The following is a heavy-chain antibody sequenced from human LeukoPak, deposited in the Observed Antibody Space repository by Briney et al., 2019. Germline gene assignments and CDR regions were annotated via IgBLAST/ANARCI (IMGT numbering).Heavy chain of an antibody. CDR2: IYHSGST. V-gene: IGHV4-61*08. CDR1: GGSISSGGYY. D-gene: IGHD5-24*01. CDR3: ARGRHSARDFDF. Sequence: SETLSLTCTVSGGSISSGGYYWSWIRQPPGKGLEWIGYIYHSGSTNYNPSLKSRVTISVDTSKNQFSLKLSSVTAADTAVFYCARGRHSARDFDFWGQGTLVIVSS. J-gene: IGHJ4*02.